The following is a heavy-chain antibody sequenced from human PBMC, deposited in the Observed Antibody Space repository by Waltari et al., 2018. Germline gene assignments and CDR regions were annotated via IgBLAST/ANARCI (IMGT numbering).Heavy chain of an antibody. CDR3: ARHKDNYYTAHNAFDV. J-gene: IGHJ3*01. Sequence: EVRLVQSRPEVRKPGESLNLSCEASGYRFSTYWIGWVRQTPEKGLEWIGIIYPGDSDTRYSPSFQGQVAISVDKSINTAYLQWSSEQASDTALYYCARHKDNYYTAHNAFDVWGQGTMVTVSS. D-gene: IGHD3-3*01. CDR2: IYPGDSDT. V-gene: IGHV5-51*01. CDR1: GYRFSTYW.